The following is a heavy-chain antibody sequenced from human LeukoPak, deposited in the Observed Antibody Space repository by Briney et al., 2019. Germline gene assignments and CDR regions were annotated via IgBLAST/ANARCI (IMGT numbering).Heavy chain of an antibody. J-gene: IGHJ6*02. CDR1: GFTFSSYW. CDR2: IKQGGSEK. D-gene: IGHD3-3*01. CDR3: ARDPGAHRVYYYYGMDV. Sequence: GGSLRLSCAASGFTFSSYWMSWVRQAPGKGLEWVANIKQGGSEKYYVDSVKGRFTISRDNAKNSLYLQMNSLRAEDTAVYYCARDPGAHRVYYYYGMDVWGQGTTVTVSS. V-gene: IGHV3-7*01.